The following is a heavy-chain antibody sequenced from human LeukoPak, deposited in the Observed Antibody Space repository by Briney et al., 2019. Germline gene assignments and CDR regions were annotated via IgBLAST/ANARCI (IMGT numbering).Heavy chain of an antibody. CDR3: ARDLWSGYPDYNWFDP. CDR2: IYTSGST. D-gene: IGHD3-3*01. J-gene: IGHJ5*02. CDR1: GGSISSGY. V-gene: IGHV4-4*07. Sequence: SETLSLTCTVSGGSISSGYLSWIRQPAGKGLEWIGRIYTSGSTNYNPSLKSRVTISVDTSKNQFSLKLSSVTAADTAVYYCARDLWSGYPDYNWFDPWGQGTLVTVSS.